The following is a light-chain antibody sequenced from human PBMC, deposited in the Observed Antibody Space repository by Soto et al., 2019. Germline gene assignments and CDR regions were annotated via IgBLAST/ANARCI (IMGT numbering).Light chain of an antibody. CDR2: GVS. J-gene: IGKJ4*01. Sequence: EIVSTQSPVTLSVSPGETANLSCRASQTVTSNLAWYQQKPGRSPRLLMYGVSTRATGIPARFGGSGSATEFTLTISSMKSEDFAVYYCQQYSQWPLTVGGGTKVDIK. CDR1: QTVTSN. CDR3: QQYSQWPLT. V-gene: IGKV3-15*01.